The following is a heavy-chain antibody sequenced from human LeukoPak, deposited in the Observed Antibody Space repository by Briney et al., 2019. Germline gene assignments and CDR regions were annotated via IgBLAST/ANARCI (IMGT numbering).Heavy chain of an antibody. CDR3: AKDRLVRWRWRQSVGWYFDL. D-gene: IGHD5-24*01. CDR1: GFTFDDYA. Sequence: GGSLRLSCAASGFTFDDYAMHWVRQAPGKGLEWVSLISGDGGSTYYADSVKGRFTISRDNSKNSLYLQMNSLRTEDTALYYCAKDRLVRWRWRQSVGWYFDLWGRGTLVTVSS. V-gene: IGHV3-43*02. J-gene: IGHJ2*01. CDR2: ISGDGGST.